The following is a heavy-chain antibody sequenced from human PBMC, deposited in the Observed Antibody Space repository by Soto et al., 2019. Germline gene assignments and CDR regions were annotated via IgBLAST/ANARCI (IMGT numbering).Heavy chain of an antibody. J-gene: IGHJ4*02. CDR3: AKAYRSPYSSADY. D-gene: IGHD6-19*01. Sequence: EGQLLESGGGLVQPGGSLRLSCAASGFTFSSYAMSWVRQAPGKGLEWVSAISGSGGSTYYADSVKGRFTISRDNSKNTLYLQMNSLRAEDTAVYYCAKAYRSPYSSADYWGQGTLVTVSS. CDR1: GFTFSSYA. CDR2: ISGSGGST. V-gene: IGHV3-23*01.